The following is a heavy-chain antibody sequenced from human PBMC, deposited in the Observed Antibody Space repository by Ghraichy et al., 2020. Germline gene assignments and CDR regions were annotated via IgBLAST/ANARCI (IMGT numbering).Heavy chain of an antibody. J-gene: IGHJ5*02. D-gene: IGHD1/OR15-1a*01. CDR2: ICGDGSNI. CDR3: ARVMLGTEWFDP. CDR1: GFTFSSYA. V-gene: IGHV3-33*01. Sequence: GGSLRLSCAASGFTFSSYAMHWVRQAPGKGLEWMAVICGDGSNIYYADSVKGRFTISRDNSKNTLYLQMNSLRAEDTAVYYCARVMLGTEWFDPWGQGTLVTVCS.